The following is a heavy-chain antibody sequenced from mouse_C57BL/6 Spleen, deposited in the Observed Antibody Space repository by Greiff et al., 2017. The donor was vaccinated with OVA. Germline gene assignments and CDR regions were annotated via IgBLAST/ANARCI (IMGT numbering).Heavy chain of an antibody. CDR1: GYTFTDYN. CDR2: INPNNGGT. J-gene: IGHJ2*01. V-gene: IGHV1-18*01. Sequence: EVKLQQSGPELVKPGASVKIPCKASGYTFTDYNMDWVKQSHGKSLEWIGDINPNNGGTIYNQKFKGKATLTVDKSSSTAYMELRSLTSEDTAVYYCARWGKDYDYFDYWGQGTTLTVSS. D-gene: IGHD2-4*01. CDR3: ARWGKDYDYFDY.